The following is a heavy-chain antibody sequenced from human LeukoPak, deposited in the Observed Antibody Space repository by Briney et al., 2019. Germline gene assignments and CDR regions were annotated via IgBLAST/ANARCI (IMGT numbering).Heavy chain of an antibody. CDR2: IKQDGSKK. CDR1: GFTFSSYW. D-gene: IGHD3-22*01. CDR3: ARGTYDSSGYTEFDY. V-gene: IGHV3-7*04. J-gene: IGHJ4*02. Sequence: GGSLRLSCAASGFTFSSYWMSWVRQAPGKGLEWVANIKQDGSKKSYVDSVKGRFTISRDNAKNSLYLQMNSLRAEDTAVYYCARGTYDSSGYTEFDYWGQGTLVTVSS.